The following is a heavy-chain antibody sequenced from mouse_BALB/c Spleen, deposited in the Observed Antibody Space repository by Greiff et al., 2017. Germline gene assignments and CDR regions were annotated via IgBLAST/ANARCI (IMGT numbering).Heavy chain of an antibody. Sequence: EVMLVESGAELVRPGASVKLSCTASGFNINDYYMHWVKQRPEQGLEWIGWIDTDNGDTDYAPKFQGKVTMSADTSANTAYLQLSSLTSEDTAVNYCNSCGYDGHYSIDYWGQGTSVTVSS. V-gene: IGHV14-4*02. CDR1: GFNINDYY. CDR2: IDTDNGDT. D-gene: IGHD2-2*01. CDR3: NSCGYDGHYSIDY. J-gene: IGHJ4*01.